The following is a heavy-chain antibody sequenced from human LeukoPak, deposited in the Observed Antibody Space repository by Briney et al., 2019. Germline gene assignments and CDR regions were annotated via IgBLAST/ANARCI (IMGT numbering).Heavy chain of an antibody. Sequence: GGSLRLSCVASTFTFSKYWMSWVRQAPGKGLEWVANINQGSSEKNYVDSVKGRFTITRDNTKNSLYLQMNNLKVEDTAVYYCATYDYGDYAFLIWGQGTMVTVSS. J-gene: IGHJ3*02. CDR3: ATYDYGDYAFLI. CDR1: TFTFSKYW. D-gene: IGHD4-17*01. V-gene: IGHV3-7*01. CDR2: INQGSSEK.